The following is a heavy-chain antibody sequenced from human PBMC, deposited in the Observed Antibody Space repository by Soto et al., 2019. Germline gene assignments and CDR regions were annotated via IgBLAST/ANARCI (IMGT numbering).Heavy chain of an antibody. Sequence: GALGRSWGASGFTFGSYDRSWVRQAPGKGLEWVSLVSATVGTTYYTDSVKGRFTISRDNSRNTVYLQMNSLRADDTAVYYCAKDRLAGGFDYWGQGTLVTVSS. V-gene: IGHV3-23*01. J-gene: IGHJ4*02. D-gene: IGHD3-16*01. CDR2: VSATVGTT. CDR3: AKDRLAGGFDY. CDR1: GFTFGSYD.